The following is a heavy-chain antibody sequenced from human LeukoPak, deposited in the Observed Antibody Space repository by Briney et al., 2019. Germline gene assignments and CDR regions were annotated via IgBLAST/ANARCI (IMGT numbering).Heavy chain of an antibody. CDR2: IYSGGNT. V-gene: IGHV3-53*01. Sequence: GGSLRLSCAASGFTVSRNYMSWVRQAPGKGLEWVSVIYSGGNTYFADSVKGRFTISRDNSKNTLYLQMNSLRAEDTAVYYCARDPLLSSGFAGGYFQHWGQGTLVTVSS. CDR3: ARDPLLSSGFAGGYFQH. D-gene: IGHD3-22*01. J-gene: IGHJ1*01. CDR1: GFTVSRNY.